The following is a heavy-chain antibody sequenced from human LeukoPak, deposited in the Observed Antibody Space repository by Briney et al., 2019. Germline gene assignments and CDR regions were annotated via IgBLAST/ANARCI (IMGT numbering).Heavy chain of an antibody. J-gene: IGHJ4*02. Sequence: QPGGSLRLSCAASEFTFSSYWMSWVRQAPGKGLEWVANIKQDGSEKYYVDSVKGRFTISRDNAKNSLYLQMNSLRAEDTAVYYCAREYSSGWYPRDWGQGTLVTVSS. CDR2: IKQDGSEK. V-gene: IGHV3-7*01. D-gene: IGHD6-19*01. CDR1: EFTFSSYW. CDR3: AREYSSGWYPRD.